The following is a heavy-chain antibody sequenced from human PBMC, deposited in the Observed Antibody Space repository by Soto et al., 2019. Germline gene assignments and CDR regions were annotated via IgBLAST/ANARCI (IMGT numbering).Heavy chain of an antibody. Sequence: PGGSLRLSCAASGFTFRSYAMTWVRQAPGKGLEWVSAISDSGDSTYYADSVKGRFTISRDNSKNTLYLQMNSLRAEDTAIYYCAKAATYCSSPSCIRPATPDVWGQGTTVTVSS. CDR1: GFTFRSYA. D-gene: IGHD2-2*01. V-gene: IGHV3-23*01. J-gene: IGHJ6*02. CDR3: AKAATYCSSPSCIRPATPDV. CDR2: ISDSGDST.